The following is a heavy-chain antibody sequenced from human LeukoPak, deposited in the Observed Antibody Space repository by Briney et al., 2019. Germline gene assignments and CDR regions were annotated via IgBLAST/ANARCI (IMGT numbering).Heavy chain of an antibody. CDR1: GYSFTTYW. CDR2: IYPGDSDT. Sequence: GESLKISCKASGYSFTTYWIGWVRQMPGKGLECMGIIYPGDSDTRYSPSFQGQVTISADKSISTAYLQWSSLKASDTAMFYCARRSYGDYYFDYWGQGTLVTVSS. V-gene: IGHV5-51*01. D-gene: IGHD4-17*01. CDR3: ARRSYGDYYFDY. J-gene: IGHJ4*02.